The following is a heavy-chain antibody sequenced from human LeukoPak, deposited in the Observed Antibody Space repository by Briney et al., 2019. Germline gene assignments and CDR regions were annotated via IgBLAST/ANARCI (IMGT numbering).Heavy chain of an antibody. D-gene: IGHD6-19*01. CDR1: GYTFTSYG. Sequence: ASVKVSCKASGYTFTSYGISWVRQAPGQGLEWMGWISAYNGNTNYAQKLQGRVTMTTDTSTSTAYMELRSLRSDDTAVYYCARSRRRQWLVDSDYWGQGTLVTVSS. CDR3: ARSRRRQWLVDSDY. CDR2: ISAYNGNT. V-gene: IGHV1-18*01. J-gene: IGHJ4*02.